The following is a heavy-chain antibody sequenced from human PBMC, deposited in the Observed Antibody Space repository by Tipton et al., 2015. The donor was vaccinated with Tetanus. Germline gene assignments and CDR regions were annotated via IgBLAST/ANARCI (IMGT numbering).Heavy chain of an antibody. J-gene: IGHJ4*02. D-gene: IGHD5-12*01. CDR2: INPYNGNT. Sequence: QLVQSGAEVKKPGSSVKVSCKASGGTFSSYAISWVRQAPGQGLEWMGWINPYNGNTNYAQKLQGRVTMTTDTSTSTAHMELRSLRSDDTAVYYCARSRVVATISPFDYWGQGTLVTVSS. CDR1: GGTFSSYA. V-gene: IGHV1-18*01. CDR3: ARSRVVATISPFDY.